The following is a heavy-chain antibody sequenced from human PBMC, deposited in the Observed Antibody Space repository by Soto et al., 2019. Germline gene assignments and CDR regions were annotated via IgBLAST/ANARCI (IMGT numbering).Heavy chain of an antibody. V-gene: IGHV1-2*02. Sequence: ASVKVSCKASGYTFTGYYIHWVRQAPGQGLEWMAWINPNSGGTNYAQKFQGRVTVTRDTSISTAYMELSSLRSDDTAVYYCARGRKLGATDTAMLEDMWGQGKMVTGSS. CDR3: ARGRKLGATDTAMLEDM. D-gene: IGHD3-10*02. CDR2: INPNSGGT. J-gene: IGHJ3*01. CDR1: GYTFTGYY.